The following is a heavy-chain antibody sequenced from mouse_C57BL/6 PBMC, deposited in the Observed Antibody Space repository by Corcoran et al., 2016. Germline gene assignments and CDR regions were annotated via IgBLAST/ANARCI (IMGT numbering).Heavy chain of an antibody. CDR1: GYTFTDYY. V-gene: IGHV1-26*01. CDR2: INPNNGGT. CDR3: ARRPYHGSTHWYFDV. Sequence: EVQLQQSGPELVKPGASVKISCKASGYTFTDYYMNWVKQSHGKSLEWIGDINPNNGGTSYNQKFKGKATLTVDKSSSTAYMELRSLTSEDSAVYYWARRPYHGSTHWYFDVWGTGTTVTVSS. D-gene: IGHD1-1*01. J-gene: IGHJ1*03.